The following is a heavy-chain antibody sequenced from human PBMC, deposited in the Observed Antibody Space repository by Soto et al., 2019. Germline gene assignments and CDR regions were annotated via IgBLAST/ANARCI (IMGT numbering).Heavy chain of an antibody. V-gene: IGHV1-3*01. Sequence: ASVKVSCKASGYTFSNYAMHWVRQAPGQRLEWMGWINAGNGNTKYSQKFQGRVTITRDTSASTAYMELSSLRSEDTAVYYCARDGGDSGSYHYYPDYWGQGTLVTVSS. D-gene: IGHD1-26*01. J-gene: IGHJ4*02. CDR2: INAGNGNT. CDR3: ARDGGDSGSYHYYPDY. CDR1: GYTFSNYA.